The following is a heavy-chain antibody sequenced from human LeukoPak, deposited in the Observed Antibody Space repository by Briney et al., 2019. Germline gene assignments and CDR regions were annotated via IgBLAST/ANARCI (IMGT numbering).Heavy chain of an antibody. CDR3: ARHPRVVTTAYGAFDV. CDR2: TYYRGNT. D-gene: IGHD3-3*01. J-gene: IGHJ3*01. V-gene: IGHV4-39*01. CDR1: GGSLRNSSYF. Sequence: PSETLSLTCTVSGGSLRNSSYFWGWIRQPPGTGLEWIGSTYYRGNTYYNPPLKTRVTISVDTPQNQFSLRLTSVTAADTAVYYCARHPRVVTTAYGAFDVWGQGTMVTVSS.